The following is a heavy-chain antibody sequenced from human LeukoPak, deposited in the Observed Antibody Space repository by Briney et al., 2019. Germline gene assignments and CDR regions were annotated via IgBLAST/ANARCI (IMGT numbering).Heavy chain of an antibody. CDR2: INHSGST. V-gene: IGHV4-34*01. D-gene: IGHD2-2*01. CDR3: ARVARIRRGIVVVPTAIDY. CDR1: GGSFSGYY. J-gene: IGHJ4*02. Sequence: PSETLSLTCAVYGGSFSGYYWSWIRQPPGKGLEWIGEINHSGSTNYNPSLKSRVTISVDTSKNQFSLKLSSVTAADTAVYYCARVARIRRGIVVVPTAIDYWGQGTLVTVSS.